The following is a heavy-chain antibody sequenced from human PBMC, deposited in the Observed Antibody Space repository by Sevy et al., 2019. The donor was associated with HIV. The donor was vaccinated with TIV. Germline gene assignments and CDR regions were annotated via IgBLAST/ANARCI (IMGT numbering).Heavy chain of an antibody. J-gene: IGHJ6*03. CDR2: ISGSGEST. D-gene: IGHD3-22*01. V-gene: IGHV3-23*01. CDR1: GFTFSRYA. Sequence: GGSLRLSCAASGFTFSRYAITWVRQAPGKGLQWVSVISGSGESTYYAASVKRRFTIFRDNSKNTMYLQMTRLTAGEPAVNLLARRAGFVVVIASRVLAVWGKGTWATVS. CDR3: ARRAGFVVVIASRVLAV.